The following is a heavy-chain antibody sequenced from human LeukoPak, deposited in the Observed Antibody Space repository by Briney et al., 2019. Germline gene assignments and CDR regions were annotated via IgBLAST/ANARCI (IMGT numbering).Heavy chain of an antibody. D-gene: IGHD3-10*01. Sequence: SGESLRLSCAASGFTFSSYWMHWVRQAPGKGLVWVSRINSDGSSTSYADSVKGRFTISRDNAKNSLYLEMNSLRDEDTAVYYCATYYYGSDVYFQHWGQGTLVTVSS. CDR1: GFTFSSYW. J-gene: IGHJ1*01. CDR2: INSDGSST. V-gene: IGHV3-74*01. CDR3: ATYYYGSDVYFQH.